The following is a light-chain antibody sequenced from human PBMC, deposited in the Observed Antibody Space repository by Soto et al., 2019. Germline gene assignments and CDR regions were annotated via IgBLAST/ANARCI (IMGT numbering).Light chain of an antibody. CDR3: QQANSFPIT. V-gene: IGKV3D-15*01. CDR2: GAS. CDR1: QSVSST. Sequence: EIVVTQSPATLSVSPGERATLSCRASQSVSSTLAWYQQKPGQAPRLLIFGASTRATGIPPRFSGSGSGTEFTLTISSLQPEDFATYFCQQANSFPITFGQGTRLEIK. J-gene: IGKJ5*01.